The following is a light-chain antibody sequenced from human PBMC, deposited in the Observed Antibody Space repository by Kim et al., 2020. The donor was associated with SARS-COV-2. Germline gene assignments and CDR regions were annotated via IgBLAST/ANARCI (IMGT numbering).Light chain of an antibody. CDR2: AAS. CDR1: QSISSY. V-gene: IGKV1-39*01. J-gene: IGKJ4*01. Sequence: SAAVRDRVTITCRASQSISSYLNWYQQKPGKAPKLLIYAASSLQSGFPSRFSGSGSGTDFTLTISSLQPEDFATYYCQQSYSTLTFGGGTKVDIK. CDR3: QQSYSTLT.